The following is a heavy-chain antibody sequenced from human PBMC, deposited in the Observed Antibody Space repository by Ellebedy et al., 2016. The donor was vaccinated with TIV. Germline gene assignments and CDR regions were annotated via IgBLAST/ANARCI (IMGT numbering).Heavy chain of an antibody. CDR1: GFTFTTYA. CDR2: IGTGGNT. J-gene: IGHJ4*02. Sequence: GESLKISCAASGFTFTTYAMHWVSQAPGKGLEWVSGIGTGGNTFYADSVRGRFTISRDNSKNTLFLQMNSLRAEDTAIYFCAKDRTSGDGYWVFDNWGQGTLVSVSS. D-gene: IGHD5-18*01. V-gene: IGHV3-23*01. CDR3: AKDRTSGDGYWVFDN.